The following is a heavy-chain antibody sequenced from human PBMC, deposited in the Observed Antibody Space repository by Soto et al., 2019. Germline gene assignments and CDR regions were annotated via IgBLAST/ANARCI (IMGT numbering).Heavy chain of an antibody. V-gene: IGHV4-34*01. D-gene: IGHD3-3*01. CDR2: INHSGST. J-gene: IGHJ4*02. Sequence: SEPLSLTCAVCGGSFSGYYWSWIRQPPGKGLEWIGEINHSGSTNYNPSLKSRVTISVDTSKNPFSLKLSSVTAADTAVYYCARRGDFWSGYYMRGAYDYWGQGNLVTASS. CDR1: GGSFSGYY. CDR3: ARRGDFWSGYYMRGAYDY.